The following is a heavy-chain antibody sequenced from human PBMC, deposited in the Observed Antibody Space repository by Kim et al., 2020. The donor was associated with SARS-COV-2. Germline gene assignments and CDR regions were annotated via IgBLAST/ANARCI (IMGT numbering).Heavy chain of an antibody. J-gene: IGHJ4*02. V-gene: IGHV3-72*01. Sequence: GGSLRLSCAASGFTFSDHFMDWVRQAPGMGLEWVGRIKNKAYSYTTEYAASVKGRFSISRDDSKNSVYLQLNSLKTEDTAVYYCATIRGVMGYWGQGTLVTVYS. D-gene: IGHD3-10*01. CDR2: IKNKAYSYTT. CDR1: GFTFSDHF. CDR3: ATIRGVMGY.